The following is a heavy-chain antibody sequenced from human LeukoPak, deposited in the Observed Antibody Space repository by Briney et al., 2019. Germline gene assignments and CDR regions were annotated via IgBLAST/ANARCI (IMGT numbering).Heavy chain of an antibody. CDR3: ARGDWARGPDY. D-gene: IGHD6-6*01. V-gene: IGHV1-8*03. J-gene: IGHJ4*02. CDR2: MNPNTGKT. CDR1: GYTFNSYD. Sequence: ASVKVSCKASGYTFNSYDINWVRQATGQGLEWMGWMNPNTGKTGYAQKFQGRVTITRSTSISTVYMEVSSLRSDDTAVYYCARGDWARGPDYWGQGTLVTVSS.